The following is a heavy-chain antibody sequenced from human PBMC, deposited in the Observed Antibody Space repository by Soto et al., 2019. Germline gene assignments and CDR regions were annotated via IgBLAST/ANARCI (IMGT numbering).Heavy chain of an antibody. CDR3: ARSGTAAEWFDY. J-gene: IGHJ4*02. CDR1: GYTFTSYY. D-gene: IGHD6-13*01. V-gene: IGHV1-46*01. CDR2: INPSGGSR. Sequence: GASVKVSCKASGYTFTSYYMHWVRQAPGQGLEWMGIINPSGGSRSYAQKFQGRVTMTRDTSTSTVYMELSSLRSEDTAVYYCARSGTAAEWFDYWGQGTLVTVSS.